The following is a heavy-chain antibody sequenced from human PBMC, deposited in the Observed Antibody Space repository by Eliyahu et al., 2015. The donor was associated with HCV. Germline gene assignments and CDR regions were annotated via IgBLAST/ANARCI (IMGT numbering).Heavy chain of an antibody. D-gene: IGHD6-13*01. CDR2: IYSGGST. CDR3: AREVRTRWIAAAGTSYYGMDV. CDR1: GFTVSSNY. Sequence: EVQLVESGGGLVQPGGSLRLSCAASGFTVSSNYMSWVRQAPGKGLEWVSVIYSGGSTYYADSVKGRFTISRDNSKNTLYLQMNSLRAEDTAVYYCAREVRTRWIAAAGTSYYGMDVWGQGTTVTVSS. V-gene: IGHV3-66*01. J-gene: IGHJ6*02.